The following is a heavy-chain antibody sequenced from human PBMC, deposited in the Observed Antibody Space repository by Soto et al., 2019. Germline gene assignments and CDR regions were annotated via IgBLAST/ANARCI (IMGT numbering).Heavy chain of an antibody. Sequence: PSETLSLTCTVSGGSISGYYWSWIRQSPEKGLEWIGHVYYSGSTKYNPSLKSRVTISVDTSKNQFSLNLRSVTAADTAVYYCAKTVATLYNLFDPWGQGILVTVSS. CDR2: VYYSGST. J-gene: IGHJ5*02. V-gene: IGHV4-59*08. CDR3: AKTVATLYNLFDP. D-gene: IGHD4-4*01. CDR1: GGSISGYY.